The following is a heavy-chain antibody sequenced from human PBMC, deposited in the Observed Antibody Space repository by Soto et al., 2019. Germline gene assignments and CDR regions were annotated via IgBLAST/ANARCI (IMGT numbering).Heavy chain of an antibody. CDR3: ARGLRYCSGGSCYYYYYMDV. J-gene: IGHJ6*03. CDR2: MNPNSGNT. Sequence: QVQLVQSGAEVKKPGASVKVSCKASGYTFTSYDINWVRQATGQGLEWMGWMNPNSGNTGYAQKFQGRVTMTRNTSLRTAYLELSSLRSEDTAVYYCARGLRYCSGGSCYYYYYMDVWGKGTTVTVSS. CDR1: GYTFTSYD. D-gene: IGHD2-15*01. V-gene: IGHV1-8*01.